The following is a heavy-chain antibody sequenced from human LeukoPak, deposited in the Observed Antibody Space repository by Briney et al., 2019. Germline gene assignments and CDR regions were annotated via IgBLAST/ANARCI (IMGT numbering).Heavy chain of an antibody. CDR1: GFPFSSYA. CDR2: ISDGGDST. J-gene: IGHJ6*02. D-gene: IGHD1-14*01. CDR3: AKAIHRTTTTHHYYYGMDV. Sequence: GALSLSFAAAGFPFSSYAMSWVRPAPGKGGEWVSVISDGGDSTFYADSVKGRFTISRDNFKSTLYLQMNSLRPEDTAVYYCAKAIHRTTTTHHYYYGMDVWGQGTTVTVSS. V-gene: IGHV3-23*01.